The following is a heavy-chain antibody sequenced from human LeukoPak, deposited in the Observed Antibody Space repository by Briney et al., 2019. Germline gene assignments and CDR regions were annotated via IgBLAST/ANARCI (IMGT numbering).Heavy chain of an antibody. J-gene: IGHJ1*01. D-gene: IGHD3-10*01. CDR1: GLSFSSFA. Sequence: PGGSLRLSCAASGLSFSSFAMSWVRQGPARGLEWVSSIRGNGETFYADSVKGRFTISRDNSKNTLYLQMNSLRAEDTAVYYCAKYFASGSYYKLPHWGQGTLVTVSS. CDR2: IRGNGET. CDR3: AKYFASGSYYKLPH. V-gene: IGHV3-23*01.